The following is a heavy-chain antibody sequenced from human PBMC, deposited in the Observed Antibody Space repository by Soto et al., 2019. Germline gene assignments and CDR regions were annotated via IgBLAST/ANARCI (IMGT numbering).Heavy chain of an antibody. V-gene: IGHV3-23*01. D-gene: IGHD5-12*01. CDR3: AKDLRAWLQYIKHTYYYYCGMDV. CDR2: ISGSGGST. CDR1: GFTFSSYA. Sequence: GGSLRLSCAASGFTFSSYAMSWVRQAPGKGLEWVSAISGSGGSTYYADSVKGRFTISRDNSKTTLYLQMNSLRAEDTAVYYFAKDLRAWLQYIKHTYYYYCGMDVWGQGTTVIVSS. J-gene: IGHJ6*01.